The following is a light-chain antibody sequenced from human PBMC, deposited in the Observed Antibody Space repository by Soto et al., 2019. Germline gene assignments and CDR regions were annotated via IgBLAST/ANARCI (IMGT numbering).Light chain of an antibody. CDR1: SSDVGAYKY. V-gene: IGLV2-8*01. CDR2: AVT. CDR3: TSYVGNDIWV. J-gene: IGLJ3*02. Sequence: QSALTQPPSASGSPGHSVTISCTGTSSDVGAYKYVSWYQQYPGKAPKLMIYAVTKRPSGVPDRFSGSKSGNTASLTVSGLQAEDEADYYCTSYVGNDIWVFGGGTKLTVL.